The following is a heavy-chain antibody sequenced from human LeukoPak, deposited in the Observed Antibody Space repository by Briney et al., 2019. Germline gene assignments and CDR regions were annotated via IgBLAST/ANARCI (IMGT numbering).Heavy chain of an antibody. D-gene: IGHD6-13*01. CDR1: GSSISTYY. CDR2: IYYSGIT. V-gene: IGHV4-59*08. Sequence: PSETLSLTCTVSGSSISTYYWSWIRQPPGKGLEWIGYIYYSGITNYNPSLKSRATISVDTSKNQFSLKLNSVTAADTAVYYCAKRGSNTWSDFDYWGQGTLVTVSS. CDR3: AKRGSNTWSDFDY. J-gene: IGHJ4*02.